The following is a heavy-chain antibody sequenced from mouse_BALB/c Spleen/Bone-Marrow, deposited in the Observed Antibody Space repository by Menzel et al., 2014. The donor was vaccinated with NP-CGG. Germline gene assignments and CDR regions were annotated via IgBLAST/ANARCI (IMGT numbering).Heavy chain of an antibody. Sequence: QVQLQQSGSVLVRPGASVKLSCKASGYTFXNSWLHWANQRPGQGLEWIGEIHPNSGNTNYNEKFKDKATLTVDTSSSTAYVDLSSLTSEDSAVYYCARHHRYAYYFDYWGQGTTLTVSS. CDR2: IHPNSGNT. CDR1: GYTFXNSW. CDR3: ARHHRYAYYFDY. J-gene: IGHJ2*01. D-gene: IGHD2-14*01. V-gene: IGHV1S130*01.